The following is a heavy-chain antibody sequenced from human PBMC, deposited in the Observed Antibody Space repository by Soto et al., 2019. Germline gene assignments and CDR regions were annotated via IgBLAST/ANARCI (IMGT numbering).Heavy chain of an antibody. J-gene: IGHJ4*02. Sequence: PGGSLRLSCAASGFTFSSYAMGWVRQAPGKGLEWVSSISSSSSYIYYADSVKGRFTISRDNAKNSLYLQMNSLRAEDTAVYYCARDSSSGWHDDYWGQGNLVTVSS. D-gene: IGHD6-19*01. CDR3: ARDSSSGWHDDY. CDR2: ISSSSSYI. CDR1: GFTFSSYA. V-gene: IGHV3-21*01.